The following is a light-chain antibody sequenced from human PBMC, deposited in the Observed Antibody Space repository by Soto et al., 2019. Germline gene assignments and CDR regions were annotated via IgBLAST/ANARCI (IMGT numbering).Light chain of an antibody. V-gene: IGKV1-5*03. Sequence: DIQMTQSPSTLSASVGDRVTITCRASQSISSWLAWYQHKPGKAPNLLIYKASSLESGVPSRFSGSGSGTEFTLTVSSLQPGDLATYYCQQYDSYPLTFGGGTKVDIK. CDR1: QSISSW. CDR3: QQYDSYPLT. CDR2: KAS. J-gene: IGKJ4*01.